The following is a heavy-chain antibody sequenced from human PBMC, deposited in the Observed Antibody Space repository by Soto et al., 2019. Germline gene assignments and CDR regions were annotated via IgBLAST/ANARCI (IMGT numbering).Heavy chain of an antibody. J-gene: IGHJ4*02. CDR3: ARGIKGLQIDF. CDR2: IYQSGNT. V-gene: IGHV4-30-2*01. CDR1: GDSISRGAFS. Sequence: LSLTCAVSGDSISRGAFSWSWIRQPPGKGLEWIGYIYQSGNTYYHPSLKSRVTISLERSKNQFSLKLSSVTAADTAVYYCARGIKGLQIDFWGQGTLVTVSS. D-gene: IGHD4-4*01.